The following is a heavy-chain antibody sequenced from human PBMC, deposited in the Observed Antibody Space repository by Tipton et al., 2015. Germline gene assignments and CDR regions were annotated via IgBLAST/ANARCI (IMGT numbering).Heavy chain of an antibody. D-gene: IGHD6-6*01. J-gene: IGHJ4*02. V-gene: IGHV4-61*01. CDR2: IYYTGTT. CDR3: ARFPEQLVRFHFDY. CDR1: GGSVSSGRYY. Sequence: TLSLTCTVSGGSVSSGRYYWSWIRQPPGKGLEWIGCIYYTGTTTYNPSLKSRVTISVDTSKNQFSLHLSSVTAADTAVYYCARFPEQLVRFHFDYWGQGTLVTVSS.